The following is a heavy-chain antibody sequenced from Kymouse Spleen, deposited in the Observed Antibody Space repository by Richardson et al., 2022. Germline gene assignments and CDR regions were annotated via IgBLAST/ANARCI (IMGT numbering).Heavy chain of an antibody. CDR1: GFTFSSYG. J-gene: IGHJ6*02. D-gene: IGHD1-20*01. Sequence: QVQLVESGGGVVQPGRSLRLSCAASGFTFSSYGMHWVRQAPGKGLEWVAVIWYDGSNKYYADSVKGRFTISRDNSKNTLYLQMNSLRAEDTAVYYCAREKITGTNYYYYYGMDVWGQGTTVTVSS. CDR3: AREKITGTNYYYYYGMDV. CDR2: IWYDGSNK. V-gene: IGHV3-33*01.